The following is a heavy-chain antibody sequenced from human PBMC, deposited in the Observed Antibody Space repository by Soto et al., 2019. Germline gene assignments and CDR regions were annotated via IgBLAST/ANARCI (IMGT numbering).Heavy chain of an antibody. CDR2: ISYDGSNK. CDR3: AREWGYNWNYGSGDAFDI. D-gene: IGHD1-7*01. V-gene: IGHV3-30-3*01. Sequence: QVQLVESGGGVVQPGRSLRLSCAASGFTFSSYAMHWVRQAPGKGLEWVAVISYDGSNKYYADSVKGRFTISRDNSKNTLYLQMNSLRAEDTAVYYCAREWGYNWNYGSGDAFDIWGQGTMVTVSS. CDR1: GFTFSSYA. J-gene: IGHJ3*02.